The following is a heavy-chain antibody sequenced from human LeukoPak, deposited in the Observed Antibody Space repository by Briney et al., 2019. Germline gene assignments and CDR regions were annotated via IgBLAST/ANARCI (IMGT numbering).Heavy chain of an antibody. CDR1: EFTFRSFA. V-gene: IGHV3-23*01. CDR2: LSGSGDNT. Sequence: GGPLRLPCAPSEFTFRSFALSWFGGVRRRGLGGVSALSGSGDNTFYADSVKGRFTVSRDNSKNTLYLQMNSLRAEDTAVYYCAKDTELLFGWFDPWGQGTLVSVSS. D-gene: IGHD2-2*01. J-gene: IGHJ5*02. CDR3: AKDTELLFGWFDP.